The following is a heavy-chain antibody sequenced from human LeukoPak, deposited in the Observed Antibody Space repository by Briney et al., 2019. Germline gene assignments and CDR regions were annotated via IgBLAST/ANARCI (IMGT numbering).Heavy chain of an antibody. Sequence: ASVKVSCKASGYTFTSYGISWVRQAPGQGLEWMGWISAYNGNTNYAQKLQGRVTMTTDTSTSTAYMELRSLRSDDTAVYYCARDTYSSSWYLNNYYMDVWGKGTTVTVSS. V-gene: IGHV1-18*01. D-gene: IGHD6-13*01. CDR2: ISAYNGNT. CDR3: ARDTYSSSWYLNNYYMDV. J-gene: IGHJ6*03. CDR1: GYTFTSYG.